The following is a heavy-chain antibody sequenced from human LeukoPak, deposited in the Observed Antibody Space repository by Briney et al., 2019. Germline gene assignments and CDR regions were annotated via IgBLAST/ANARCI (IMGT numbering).Heavy chain of an antibody. CDR2: IIPIFGTA. V-gene: IGHV1-69*01. J-gene: IGHJ4*02. CDR3: ARELGTGSPFDY. CDR1: GGTFSSYA. Sequence: SVKVSCRASGGTFSSYAINWVRQAPGQGLEWMGGIIPIFGTANYAQKFQGRVTIIADESTSTAYMELSSLRSEDTAVYYCARELGTGSPFDYWGQGTLVTVSS. D-gene: IGHD3/OR15-3a*01.